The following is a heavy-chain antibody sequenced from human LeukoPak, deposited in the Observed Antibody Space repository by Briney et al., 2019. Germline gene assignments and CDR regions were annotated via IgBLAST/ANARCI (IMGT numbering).Heavy chain of an antibody. Sequence: ASVKVSCKASGYTFTSYAMNWVRQAPGQGLEWMGWNNTKTGNPTYAQGFTGRFVFSLDTSVSTAYLQISSLKAEDTAVYYCARDPRIAVAGTYQLEVPLDYWGQGTLVTVSS. V-gene: IGHV7-4-1*02. CDR2: NNTKTGNP. CDR1: GYTFTSYA. D-gene: IGHD6-19*01. J-gene: IGHJ4*02. CDR3: ARDPRIAVAGTYQLEVPLDY.